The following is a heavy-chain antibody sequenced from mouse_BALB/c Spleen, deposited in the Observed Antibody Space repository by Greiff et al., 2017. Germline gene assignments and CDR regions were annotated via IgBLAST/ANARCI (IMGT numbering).Heavy chain of an antibody. V-gene: IGHV2-6-7*01. CDR1: GFSLTGYG. CDR2: IWGDGST. J-gene: IGHJ1*01. Sequence: VKVVESGPGLVAPSQSLSITCTVSGFSLTGYGVNWVRQPPGKGLEWLGMIWGDGSTDYNSALKSRLSISKDNSKSQVFLKMNSLQTDDTARYYCARDRDYYYGSSYNWYFDVWGAGTTVTVSS. CDR3: ARDRDYYYGSSYNWYFDV. D-gene: IGHD1-1*01.